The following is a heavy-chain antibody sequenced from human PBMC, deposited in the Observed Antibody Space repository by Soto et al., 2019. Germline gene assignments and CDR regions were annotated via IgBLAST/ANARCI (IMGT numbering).Heavy chain of an antibody. CDR3: ARVVGISQTLRYFDWFGPIGGFDP. Sequence: ASVKVSCKASGGTFSSYAISWVRQAPGQGLEWMGGIIPIFGTANYAQKFQGRVTITADESTSTAYMELSSLRSEDTAVYYCARVVGISQTLRYFDWFGPIGGFDPWGQGTLVTVSS. V-gene: IGHV1-69*13. CDR1: GGTFSSYA. J-gene: IGHJ5*02. CDR2: IIPIFGTA. D-gene: IGHD3-9*01.